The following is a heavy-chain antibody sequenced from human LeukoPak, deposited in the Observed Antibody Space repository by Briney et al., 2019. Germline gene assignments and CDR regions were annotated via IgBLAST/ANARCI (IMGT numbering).Heavy chain of an antibody. V-gene: IGHV3-53*01. J-gene: IGHJ4*02. D-gene: IGHD3-22*01. Sequence: GGSLRLSCAASGFTFSSYWMNWARQAPGKGLEWVSTIYTGGNTYYAASVKGRFTISRDFSKNTVFLHMNSLRAEDTAMYYCARGDDSGYYDYFDYWGQGALDTVSS. CDR1: GFTFSSYW. CDR2: IYTGGNT. CDR3: ARGDDSGYYDYFDY.